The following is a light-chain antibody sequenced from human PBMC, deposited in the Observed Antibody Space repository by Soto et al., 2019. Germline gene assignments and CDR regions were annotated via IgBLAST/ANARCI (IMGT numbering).Light chain of an antibody. CDR1: QSVSSSY. CDR3: QQYGSSP. Sequence: EIVLTQSPGTLSLSPGERATLCCRASQSVSSSYLAWYQQKPGQAPRLLIYGASSRATGIPDRFSGSGSGTDFTLTISRLEPEDFAVYYCQQYGSSPFGQGTKVEIK. V-gene: IGKV3-20*01. J-gene: IGKJ1*01. CDR2: GAS.